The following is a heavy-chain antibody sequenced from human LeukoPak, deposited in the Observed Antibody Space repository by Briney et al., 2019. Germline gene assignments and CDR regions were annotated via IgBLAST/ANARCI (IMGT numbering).Heavy chain of an antibody. V-gene: IGHV1-69*04. D-gene: IGHD6-13*01. J-gene: IGHJ4*02. CDR1: GGTFSSYA. CDR3: ARAGSNLYSSRLDY. CDR2: IIPILGIA. Sequence: ASVKVSCKASGGTFSSYAISWVRQAPGQGLEWMGRIIPILGIANYAQKFQGRVTITADKSTSTAYMGLGSLRSEDTAVYYCARAGSNLYSSRLDYWGQGTLVTVSS.